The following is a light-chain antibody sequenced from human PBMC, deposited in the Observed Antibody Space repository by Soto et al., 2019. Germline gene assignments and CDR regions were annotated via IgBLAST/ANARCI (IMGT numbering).Light chain of an antibody. CDR3: LLYYGGAGV. CDR2: SID. V-gene: IGLV7-43*01. J-gene: IGLJ1*01. Sequence: QAVVTQEPSVTVSPGGTVTLTCAPTTGAVTSGNFPSWFQQKPGQPPRALIYSIDSKHSWTPARFSGSLLEGKAGLTLSGALPEDEAEYYCLLYYGGAGVFGTGTKLTVL. CDR1: TGAVTSGNF.